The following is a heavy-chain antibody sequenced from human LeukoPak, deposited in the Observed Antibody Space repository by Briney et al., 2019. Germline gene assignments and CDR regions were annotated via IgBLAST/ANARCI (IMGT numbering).Heavy chain of an antibody. CDR1: GYSFNAYG. J-gene: IGHJ4*02. D-gene: IGHD5-12*01. Sequence: ASVKVSCKASGYSFNAYGICWVRQAPGQGLEWMGWLDSYNGITKSAPKFQGRVTMTTDTSTTTVYMELRNLRSDDTAVYYRARGRWLEGSDYWGQGSLVIVSS. CDR2: LDSYNGIT. V-gene: IGHV1-18*01. CDR3: ARGRWLEGSDY.